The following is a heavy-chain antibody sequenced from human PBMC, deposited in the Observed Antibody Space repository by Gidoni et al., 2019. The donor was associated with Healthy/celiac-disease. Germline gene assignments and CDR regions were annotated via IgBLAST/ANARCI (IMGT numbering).Heavy chain of an antibody. Sequence: QVQLVESGGGVVQPGWSLIPSCAAPGFTFSSYAMHWVRQAPGKGLEWVAVISYDGSNKYYADSVKGRFTISRDNSKNTLYLQMNSLRAEDTAVYYCARGPSLAADYYYGMDVWGQGTTVTVSS. V-gene: IGHV3-30-3*01. D-gene: IGHD6-25*01. CDR1: GFTFSSYA. J-gene: IGHJ6*02. CDR2: ISYDGSNK. CDR3: ARGPSLAADYYYGMDV.